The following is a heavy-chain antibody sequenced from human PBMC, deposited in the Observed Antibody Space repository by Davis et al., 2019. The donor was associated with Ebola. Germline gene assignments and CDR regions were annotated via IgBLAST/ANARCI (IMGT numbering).Heavy chain of an antibody. CDR3: ARDLRDGYNSHYYYYGMDV. V-gene: IGHV3-53*01. Sequence: GESLKISCAASGFTVSSNYMSWVRQAPGKGLEWVSVIYSGGSTYYADSVKGRFTISRDNSKNTLYLQMNSLRAEDTAVYYCARDLRDGYNSHYYYYGMDVWGQGTTVTVSS. J-gene: IGHJ6*02. D-gene: IGHD5-24*01. CDR1: GFTVSSNY. CDR2: IYSGGST.